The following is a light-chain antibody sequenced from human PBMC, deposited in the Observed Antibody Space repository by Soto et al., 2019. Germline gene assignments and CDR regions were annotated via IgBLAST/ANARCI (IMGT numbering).Light chain of an antibody. CDR3: QQYNNWPPFT. J-gene: IGKJ3*01. CDR2: GAS. Sequence: EIVMTQSPATLSVSPGERATLSCRASQSVSSNLAWYQQKPGQAPRLLIYGASTRATGIPASFSGSGSGTEFILPISSLQSEDFAVYYCQQYNNWPPFTFGPGTKVDIK. V-gene: IGKV3-15*01. CDR1: QSVSSN.